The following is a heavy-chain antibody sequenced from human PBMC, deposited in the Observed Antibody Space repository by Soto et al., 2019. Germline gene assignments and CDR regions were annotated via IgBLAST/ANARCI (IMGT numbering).Heavy chain of an antibody. CDR2: IIPIFGTA. CDR1: GGTFSSYA. D-gene: IGHD3-22*01. V-gene: IGHV1-69*13. Sequence: ASVKVSCKASGGTFSSYAISWVRQAPGQGLEWMGGIIPIFGTANYAQKFQGRVTITADESTSTAYMELSSLRSEDTAVYYCASPPPDYYDSSGYTPDGKYFQHWGQGTLVTVSS. CDR3: ASPPPDYYDSSGYTPDGKYFQH. J-gene: IGHJ1*01.